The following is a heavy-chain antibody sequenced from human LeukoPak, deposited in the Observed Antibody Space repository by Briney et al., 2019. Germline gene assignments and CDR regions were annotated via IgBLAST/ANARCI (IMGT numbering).Heavy chain of an antibody. J-gene: IGHJ6*02. D-gene: IGHD2-2*01. Sequence: RASVKVSCKASGYTFTSYGISWVRQAPGQGLEWMGWISAYNGNTNYAQKLQGRVTMTTDTSTSTAYMELRSLRSDDTAVYYCASSLGLVPAASTRGYYYGMDVWGQGTTVTVSS. CDR1: GYTFTSYG. CDR2: ISAYNGNT. CDR3: ASSLGLVPAASTRGYYYGMDV. V-gene: IGHV1-18*01.